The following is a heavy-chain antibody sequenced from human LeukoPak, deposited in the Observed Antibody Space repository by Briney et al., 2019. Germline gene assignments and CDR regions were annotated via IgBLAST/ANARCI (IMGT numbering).Heavy chain of an antibody. D-gene: IGHD2/OR15-2a*01. J-gene: IGHJ4*02. CDR3: ARRRIQYYFDY. Sequence: SETLSLTCAVYGGSFSGYYWSWIRQPPGKGLEWIGEINHSGSTNYNPSLKSRVTISVDTSKNQFSLKLSSVTAADTAVYHCARRRIQYYFDYWGQGTLVTASS. CDR2: INHSGST. CDR1: GGSFSGYY. V-gene: IGHV4-34*01.